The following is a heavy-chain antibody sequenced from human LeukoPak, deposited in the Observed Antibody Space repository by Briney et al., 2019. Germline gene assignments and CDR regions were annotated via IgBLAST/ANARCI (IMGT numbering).Heavy chain of an antibody. J-gene: IGHJ5*02. CDR1: GFTFSSYA. CDR2: INWNGGST. D-gene: IGHD2-15*01. V-gene: IGHV3-20*01. CDR3: ARDLSNSGGIGWFDP. Sequence: PGGSLRLSCAASGFTFSSYAMSWVRQAPGKGLEWVSGINWNGGSTGYAGSVKGRFTISRDNAKNSLYLQMNSLRAEDTALYHCARDLSNSGGIGWFDPWGQGTLVTVSS.